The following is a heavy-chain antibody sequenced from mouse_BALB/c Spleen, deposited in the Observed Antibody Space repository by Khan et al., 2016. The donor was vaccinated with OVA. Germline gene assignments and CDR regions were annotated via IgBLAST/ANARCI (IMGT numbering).Heavy chain of an antibody. J-gene: IGHJ3*01. CDR3: ARSTYRYAFAY. Sequence: EVQLQESGPSLVKPSQTLSLTCSVSGDSITSGYWCWIRKFPGNKLEYMGYILYSGSTYYNPSLKSRISITRHTSQNQYYLQLNSVTTEDTATSDCARSTYRYAFAYWGQGTLVTVSA. CDR1: GDSITSGY. CDR2: ILYSGST. V-gene: IGHV3-8*02. D-gene: IGHD2-14*01.